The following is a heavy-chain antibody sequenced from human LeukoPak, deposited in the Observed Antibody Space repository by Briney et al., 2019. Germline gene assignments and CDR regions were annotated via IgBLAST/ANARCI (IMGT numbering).Heavy chain of an antibody. CDR3: AKAGAQRYYDS. CDR2: ISSSGSSI. V-gene: IGHV3-48*03. CDR1: GFTFSSYE. D-gene: IGHD3-22*01. J-gene: IGHJ3*01. Sequence: GGSLRLSCVASGFTFSSYEMNWVRQAPGKGLEWVSYISSSGSSIYYADSVKGRFTISRDNSKNTLYLQMNSLRGEDTAVYYCAKAGAQRYYDSWGQGTMVTVSA.